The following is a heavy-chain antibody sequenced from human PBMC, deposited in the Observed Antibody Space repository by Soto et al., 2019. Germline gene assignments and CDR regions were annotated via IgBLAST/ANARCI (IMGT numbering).Heavy chain of an antibody. V-gene: IGHV4-59*01. CDR2: ISYLGNT. J-gene: IGHJ4*02. D-gene: IGHD3-22*01. CDR3: AGTQFDTSGYYPSGLEL. CDR1: GGSISTYY. Sequence: QVQLQESGPGLVKPSETLSLTCSISGGSISTYYWCWIRQSPGKGLEWIGYISYLGNTNYNPSLKSRVSTSVDKPKNQFSLKLDSVTAADTAIYYCAGTQFDTSGYYPSGLELWGQGTLVTVAS.